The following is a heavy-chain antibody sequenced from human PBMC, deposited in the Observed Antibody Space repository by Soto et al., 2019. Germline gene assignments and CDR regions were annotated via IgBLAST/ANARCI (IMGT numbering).Heavy chain of an antibody. V-gene: IGHV4-30-4*01. J-gene: IGHJ5*02. Sequence: QVQLQESGPGLVKPSQTLSLTCTVSGGSISSGDYYWSWIRQPPGKGLEWIGYIYYSGSTYYNPSLRRRVTXXVXTXXNQFSLKLSSVTAADTAVYYCARDRGGDSVNWFDPWGQGTLVTVSS. CDR1: GGSISSGDYY. D-gene: IGHD4-17*01. CDR2: IYYSGST. CDR3: ARDRGGDSVNWFDP.